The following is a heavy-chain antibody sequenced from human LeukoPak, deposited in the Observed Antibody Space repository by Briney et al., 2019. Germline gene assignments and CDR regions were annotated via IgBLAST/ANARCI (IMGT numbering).Heavy chain of an antibody. J-gene: IGHJ3*02. V-gene: IGHV1-46*01. Sequence: ASVKVSCKASGYTFTTFYMHWVRQAPGQGLEWMGIINPSDGRTSYTQKFQGRLTMTRDTSTSTVYMELSSLSSEDTAVYYCAREQYDAFDIWGHGTMVTVSS. CDR2: INPSDGRT. CDR3: AREQYDAFDI. CDR1: GYTFTTFY.